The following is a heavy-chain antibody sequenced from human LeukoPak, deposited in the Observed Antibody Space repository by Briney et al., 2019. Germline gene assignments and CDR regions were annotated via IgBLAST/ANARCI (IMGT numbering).Heavy chain of an antibody. V-gene: IGHV4-39*07. D-gene: IGHD3-22*01. Sequence: SETLSLTCTVSGGSISSSSYYWGWIRQPPGKGLEWIGSIYYNGSTYYNPSLKSRVTISVDTSKNQFSLKLSSVTAADTAVYYCARAFPYYYDSSGVFDYWGQGTLVTVSS. CDR1: GGSISSSSYY. CDR3: ARAFPYYYDSSGVFDY. J-gene: IGHJ4*02. CDR2: IYYNGST.